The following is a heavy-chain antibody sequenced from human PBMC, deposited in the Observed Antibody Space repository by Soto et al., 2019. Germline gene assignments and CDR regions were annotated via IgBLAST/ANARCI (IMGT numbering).Heavy chain of an antibody. V-gene: IGHV3-15*01. D-gene: IGHD2-8*01. J-gene: IGHJ5*02. CDR1: GFTFSNAW. CDR3: TPDSLLMVYSIPWFVP. CDR2: IKSKTDGGTT. Sequence: EVQLVESGGGLVKPGGSLRLSCAASGFTFSNAWMSWVRQAPGRGLEWVGRIKSKTDGGTTDYAAPLKGRFTISRDDSKNTADPQIDSLKNDDTTVYYCTPDSLLMVYSIPWFVPWGQGTLVTVSS.